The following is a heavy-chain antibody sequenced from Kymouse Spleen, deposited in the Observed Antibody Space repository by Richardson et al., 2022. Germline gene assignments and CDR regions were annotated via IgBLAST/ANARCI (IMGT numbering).Heavy chain of an antibody. V-gene: IGHV3-9*01. Sequence: EVQLVESGGGLVQPGRSLRLSCAASGFTFDDYAMHWVRQAPGKGLEWVSGISWNSGSIGYADSVKGRFTISRDNAKNSLYLQMNSLRAEDTALYYCAKDVSGREYYYYGMDVWGQGTTVTVSS. CDR1: GFTFDDYA. CDR2: ISWNSGSI. D-gene: IGHD1-26*01. J-gene: IGHJ6*02. CDR3: AKDVSGREYYYYGMDV.